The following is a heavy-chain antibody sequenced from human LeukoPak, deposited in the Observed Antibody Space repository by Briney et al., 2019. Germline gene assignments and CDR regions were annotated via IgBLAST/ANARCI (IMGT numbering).Heavy chain of an antibody. D-gene: IGHD1-26*01. Sequence: GGSLRLSCAASGFTFSIYWMSWVRQAPGKGLVWVANIKQDGSEKYYVDSVRGRFTISRDNAKNSLYLQMNSLRAEDTAVYYCAREGLWATGFDYWGQGTLVTVSS. CDR1: GFTFSIYW. CDR2: IKQDGSEK. CDR3: AREGLWATGFDY. J-gene: IGHJ4*02. V-gene: IGHV3-7*01.